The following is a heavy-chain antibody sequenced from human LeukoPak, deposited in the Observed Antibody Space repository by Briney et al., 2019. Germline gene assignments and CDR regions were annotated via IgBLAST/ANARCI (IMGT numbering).Heavy chain of an antibody. CDR1: GFTFSSYW. Sequence: PGGSLRLSCSASGFTFSSYWIHWVRQAPGKLLVWVSRINSDGSSTSYADSVKGRFTISRDNAKNTLYLQMNSLRAEDTAVYYCARGARRGGSCYDYWGQGTLVTVSS. CDR3: ARGARRGGSCYDY. D-gene: IGHD2-15*01. J-gene: IGHJ4*02. V-gene: IGHV3-74*01. CDR2: INSDGSST.